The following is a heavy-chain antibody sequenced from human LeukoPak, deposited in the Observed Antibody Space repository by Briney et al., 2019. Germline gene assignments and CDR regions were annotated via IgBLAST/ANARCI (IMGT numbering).Heavy chain of an antibody. CDR3: ERERSSSSKLDY. V-gene: IGHV3-7*01. CDR1: GFTFSSYW. CDR2: IKQDGSEK. D-gene: IGHD6-6*01. J-gene: IGHJ4*02. Sequence: GGSLRLSCAASGFTFSSYWMSWVRQAPGEGLEWVANIKQDGSEKYYVDSVKGRFTISRDNAKNSLYLQMNSLRAEDTAVYYCERERSSSSKLDYWGQGTLVTVSS.